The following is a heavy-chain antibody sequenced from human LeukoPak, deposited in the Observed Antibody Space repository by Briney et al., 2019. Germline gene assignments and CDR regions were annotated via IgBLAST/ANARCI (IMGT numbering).Heavy chain of an antibody. Sequence: ASVKVSCKASGYTFTDYHIHWVRQAPGQGLEWVGWINPNSGGTNYAQKFQGRVTMTRDTSISTAYMELRMLKSDDTAVLYCARVWLAVPIAGAIPDYFDYWGQGTLVTVSS. CDR1: GYTFTDYH. V-gene: IGHV1-2*02. D-gene: IGHD6-13*01. J-gene: IGHJ4*02. CDR3: ARVWLAVPIAGAIPDYFDY. CDR2: INPNSGGT.